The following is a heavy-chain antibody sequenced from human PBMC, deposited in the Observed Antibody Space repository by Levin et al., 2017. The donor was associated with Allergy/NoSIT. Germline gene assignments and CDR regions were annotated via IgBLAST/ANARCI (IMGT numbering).Heavy chain of an antibody. CDR2: INPNSGDI. CDR1: GYTFTGYY. Sequence: ASVKVSCKASGYTFTGYYMHWVRQAPGQGLEWMGRINPNSGDINYAQNFQGRVTMTRDTSISTAYMELSGLTSADTAVSYCARDLRLEYFVDYWGQGTLVRVSS. V-gene: IGHV1-2*06. D-gene: IGHD1-1*01. J-gene: IGHJ4*02. CDR3: ARDLRLEYFVDY.